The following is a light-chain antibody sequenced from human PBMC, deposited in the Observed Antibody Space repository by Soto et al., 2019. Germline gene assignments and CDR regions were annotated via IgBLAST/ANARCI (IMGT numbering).Light chain of an antibody. V-gene: IGKV3-20*01. CDR2: GAS. CDR3: QQYGSSPWT. Sequence: EIVLTQSPGTLSLSPGERATLSCRASQSVSSSYLAWYQQKPGQALRLLIYGASSRATGIPDRFSGSGSGTDFTLTISRLEPEDFAVCYCQQYGSSPWTFGQGTKVEIK. CDR1: QSVSSSY. J-gene: IGKJ1*01.